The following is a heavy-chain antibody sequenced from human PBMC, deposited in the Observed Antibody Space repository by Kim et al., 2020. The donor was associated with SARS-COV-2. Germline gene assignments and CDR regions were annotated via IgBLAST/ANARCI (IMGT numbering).Heavy chain of an antibody. J-gene: IGHJ4*02. V-gene: IGHV6-1*01. CDR3: AREVMATTGNLYAPEYYFDY. Sequence: SQTLSLTCAISGDSVSSNSAGWHWVRQSPSRGLEWLGRTYYRSNWYNDYAVSVKSRIIINSDTSKNQFSLQLNSVTPDDTAVYYCAREVMATTGNLYAPEYYFDYWGQGALVTVSS. CDR2: TYYRSNWYN. CDR1: GDSVSSNSAG. D-gene: IGHD2-8*01.